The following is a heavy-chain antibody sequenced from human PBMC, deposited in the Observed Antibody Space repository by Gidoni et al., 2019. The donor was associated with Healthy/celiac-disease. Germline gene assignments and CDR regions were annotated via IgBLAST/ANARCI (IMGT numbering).Heavy chain of an antibody. Sequence: QVQLVQSGAAVKKPGSSLKVSRKASGGTFSSYAISWVRQAPGQVLEWLGGSIPIFGTANYAQKFQGRVTITADKSTSTAYMELSSLRAEDTAVYYCARDWYREGYYYYGMDVWGQGTTVTVSS. V-gene: IGHV1-69*06. CDR3: ARDWYREGYYYYGMDV. D-gene: IGHD3-10*01. J-gene: IGHJ6*02. CDR2: SIPIFGTA. CDR1: GGTFSSYA.